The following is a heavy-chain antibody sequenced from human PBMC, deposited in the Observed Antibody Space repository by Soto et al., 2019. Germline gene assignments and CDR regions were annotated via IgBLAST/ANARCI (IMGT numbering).Heavy chain of an antibody. CDR3: ARKITYYDFWSGYYSFDY. Sequence: GGSLRLSCAASGFTFSSYWMSWVRQAPGKGLEWVANIKQDGSEKYYVDSVKGRFTISRDNAKNSLYLQMNSLRAEDTAVYYCARKITYYDFWSGYYSFDYWGQGTLVTVSS. V-gene: IGHV3-7*01. CDR2: IKQDGSEK. D-gene: IGHD3-3*01. CDR1: GFTFSSYW. J-gene: IGHJ4*02.